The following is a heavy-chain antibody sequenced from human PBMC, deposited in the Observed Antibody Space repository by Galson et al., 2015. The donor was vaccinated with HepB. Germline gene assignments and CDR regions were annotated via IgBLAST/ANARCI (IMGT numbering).Heavy chain of an antibody. CDR3: ARAGDYGDYEGVSYMDV. V-gene: IGHV1-18*01. CDR1: GYTFTSYG. D-gene: IGHD4-17*01. Sequence: SVKVSCKASGYTFTSYGISWVRQAPGQGLEWMGWISAYNGNTNYAQKLQGRVTMTTDTSTSTVYMELSSLRSEDTAVYYCARAGDYGDYEGVSYMDVWGKGTTVTVSS. CDR2: ISAYNGNT. J-gene: IGHJ6*03.